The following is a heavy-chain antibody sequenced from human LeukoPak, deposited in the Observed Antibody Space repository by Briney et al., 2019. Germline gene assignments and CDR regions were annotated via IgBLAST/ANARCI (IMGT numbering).Heavy chain of an antibody. V-gene: IGHV4-34*01. CDR1: GGSFSGYY. Sequence: SETLSLTCAVYGGSFSGYYWSWIRQPPGKGLEWIGEINHSGSTNYSPSLKSRVTISVDTSKNQFSLKPSSVTAADTAVYYCAGWRDGSGSYYASYFDYWGQGTLVTVSS. J-gene: IGHJ4*02. D-gene: IGHD3-10*01. CDR2: INHSGST. CDR3: AGWRDGSGSYYASYFDY.